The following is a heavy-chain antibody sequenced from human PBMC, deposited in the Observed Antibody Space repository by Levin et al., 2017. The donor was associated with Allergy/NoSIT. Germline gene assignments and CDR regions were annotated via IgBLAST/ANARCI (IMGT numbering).Heavy chain of an antibody. Sequence: GESLKISCAASGFTFSSSILNWVRQAPGKGLEWVSYISSSSGTIYYADSVKGRFTISRDNAKNSLYLQMNSLRAEDTAVYYCAREGSSSSWTTHRAFDSWGQGTMVTVSS. CDR3: AREGSSSSWTTHRAFDS. CDR1: GFTFSSSI. V-gene: IGHV3-48*01. D-gene: IGHD6-13*01. J-gene: IGHJ3*02. CDR2: ISSSSGTI.